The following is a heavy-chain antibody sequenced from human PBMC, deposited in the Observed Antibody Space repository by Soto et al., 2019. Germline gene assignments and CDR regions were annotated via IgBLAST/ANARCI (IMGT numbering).Heavy chain of an antibody. J-gene: IGHJ3*02. D-gene: IGHD3-10*01. V-gene: IGHV3-30*18. CDR2: ISYDGSNK. CDR3: AKPHYYGSGTPPDDAFDI. CDR1: GFTFSSYG. Sequence: QVQLVESGGGVVQPGRSLRLSCAASGFTFSSYGMHWVRQAPGKGLEWVAVISYDGSNKYYADSVKGRFTISRDNSKNTRYLQMNSLRAEDTAVYYCAKPHYYGSGTPPDDAFDIWGQGTMVTVSS.